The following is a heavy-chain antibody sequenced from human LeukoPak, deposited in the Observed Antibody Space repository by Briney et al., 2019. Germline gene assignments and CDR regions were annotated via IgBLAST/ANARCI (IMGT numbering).Heavy chain of an antibody. V-gene: IGHV4-34*01. CDR3: ARGPIQPRSPWYSSSSGRSGPFDY. D-gene: IGHD6-13*01. J-gene: IGHJ4*02. Sequence: SETLSLTCTVSGGSISSYYWSWIRQPPGKGLEWIGEINHSGSTNYNPSLKSRVTISVDTSKNQFSLKLSSVTAADTAVYYCARGPIQPRSPWYSSSSGRSGPFDYWGQGTLVTVSS. CDR1: GGSISSYY. CDR2: INHSGST.